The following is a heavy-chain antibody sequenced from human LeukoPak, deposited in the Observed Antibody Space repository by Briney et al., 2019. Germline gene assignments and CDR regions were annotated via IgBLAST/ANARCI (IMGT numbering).Heavy chain of an antibody. Sequence: PGGSLRLSCAASGFTVSRNYMGWVRQAPGKGLEWVSGIYSGGSTYYADSVKGRFTISRDNSKKTVYLQMNSLRVEDTAVYYCARGDYDSSGYFDYWGQGTLVTVS. CDR2: IYSGGST. V-gene: IGHV3-53*01. CDR3: ARGDYDSSGYFDY. D-gene: IGHD3-22*01. J-gene: IGHJ4*02. CDR1: GFTVSRNY.